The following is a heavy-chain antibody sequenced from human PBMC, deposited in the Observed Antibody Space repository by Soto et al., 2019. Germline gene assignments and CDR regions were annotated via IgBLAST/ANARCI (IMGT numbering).Heavy chain of an antibody. Sequence: ASVKVSCKASGYTFTSYYMHWVRQAPGQGLEWMGIINPSGGSTSYAQKFQGRVTMTRDTSTSTVYMELSSLRSEDTAVYYCARVGGNYYYYYGMDVWGQGTTVTVSS. D-gene: IGHD3-10*01. CDR1: GYTFTSYY. J-gene: IGHJ6*02. CDR2: INPSGGST. V-gene: IGHV1-46*01. CDR3: ARVGGNYYYYYGMDV.